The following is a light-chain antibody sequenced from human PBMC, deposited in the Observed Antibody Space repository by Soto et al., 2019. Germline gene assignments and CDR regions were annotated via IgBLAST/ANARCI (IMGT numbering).Light chain of an antibody. CDR2: DVS. Sequence: QSALTQPASVSGSPGQSITISCTGTSSDVGGYNYVSWYQQHPGKAPKLMIYDVSNRPSGVSNRFSGSKSGNTASLTISGLQAEDEAYYYCSSSTSSSILTFYVSRPGTKHTVL. CDR1: SSDVGGYNY. J-gene: IGLJ1*01. V-gene: IGLV2-14*01. CDR3: SSSTSSSILTFYV.